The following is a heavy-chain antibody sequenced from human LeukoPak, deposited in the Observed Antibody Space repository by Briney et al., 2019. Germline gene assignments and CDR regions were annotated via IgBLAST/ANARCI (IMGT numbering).Heavy chain of an antibody. V-gene: IGHV1-18*01. Sequence: ASVKVSCKASGYTFTSYGISWVRQAPGQGLEWMGWISAYNGNTNYAQKLQGRVTMTTDTSTSTAYMELRSLRSDDTAAYYCARDTVVVPAAHVGDHDAFDIWGQGTMVTVSS. D-gene: IGHD2-2*01. CDR3: ARDTVVVPAAHVGDHDAFDI. CDR2: ISAYNGNT. J-gene: IGHJ3*02. CDR1: GYTFTSYG.